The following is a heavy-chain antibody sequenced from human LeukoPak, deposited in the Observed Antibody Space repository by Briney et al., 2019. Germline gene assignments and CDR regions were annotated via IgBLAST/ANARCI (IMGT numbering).Heavy chain of an antibody. CDR2: VSDSSNYI. Sequence: GGSLRLSCAASGFTFSSYSMNWVRQAPGRGLEWVSSVSDSSNYIYYAHSVKGRLTISRDNAKNSLYLQMNSLRAEDTAVYYCARARNYGSGSYYNFWGQGTLVTVFS. V-gene: IGHV3-21*01. D-gene: IGHD3-10*01. J-gene: IGHJ4*02. CDR3: ARARNYGSGSYYNF. CDR1: GFTFSSYS.